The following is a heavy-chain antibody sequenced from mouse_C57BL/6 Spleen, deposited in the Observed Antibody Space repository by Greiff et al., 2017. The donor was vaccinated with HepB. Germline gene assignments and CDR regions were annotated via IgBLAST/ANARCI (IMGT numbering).Heavy chain of an antibody. CDR2: IYPGDGDT. D-gene: IGHD1-2*01. Sequence: VQLQQSGPELVKPGASVKISCKASGYAFSSSWMNWVKQRPGKGLEWIGRIYPGDGDTNYNGKFKGKATLTADKSSSTAYMQHSSLTSEDSAVYFCARRGYGWWYFEVWGTGTTVTVSS. J-gene: IGHJ1*03. CDR1: GYAFSSSW. CDR3: ARRGYGWWYFEV. V-gene: IGHV1-82*01.